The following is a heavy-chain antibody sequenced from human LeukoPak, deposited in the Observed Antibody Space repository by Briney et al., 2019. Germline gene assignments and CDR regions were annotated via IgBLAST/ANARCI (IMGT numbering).Heavy chain of an antibody. CDR3: ARAVVVVAANLYYYGMDV. D-gene: IGHD2-15*01. J-gene: IGHJ6*02. Sequence: ASVKVSCKASGYTFTSYAMNWVRQAPGQGLEWMGWINTNTGNPTYAQGFTGRFVFSLDTSVSTAYLQISSLKAEDTAVYYRARAVVVVAANLYYYGMDVWGQGTTVTVSS. CDR2: INTNTGNP. CDR1: GYTFTSYA. V-gene: IGHV7-4-1*02.